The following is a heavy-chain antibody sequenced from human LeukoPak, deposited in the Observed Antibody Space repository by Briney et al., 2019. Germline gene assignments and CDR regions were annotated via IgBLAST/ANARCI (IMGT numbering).Heavy chain of an antibody. J-gene: IGHJ4*02. V-gene: IGHV3-21*01. CDR3: ARDEVGKGGKEIDY. D-gene: IGHD4-23*01. CDR1: GFTFSSYS. Sequence: GGSLRLSCAASGFTFSSYSMNWVRQAPGKGLEWVSSISSSSSYIHYADSVKGRFTISRDNAKNSLYLQMNSLRAEDTAVYYCARDEVGKGGKEIDYWGQGTLVTVSS. CDR2: ISSSSSYI.